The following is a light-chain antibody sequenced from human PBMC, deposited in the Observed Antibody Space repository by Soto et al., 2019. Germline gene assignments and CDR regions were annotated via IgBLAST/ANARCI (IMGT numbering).Light chain of an antibody. CDR3: QQYIKWPIT. J-gene: IGKJ5*01. V-gene: IGKV1-39*01. Sequence: DIHMTQSPSSLSASVGDRVTITCRASQSISSFLNWYQQRPGKAPNLLIYAASTLRYGVPSRFRGSESGTEFTLTVSSLQSEDFAVYYCQQYIKWPITFGQGTRLEIK. CDR1: QSISSF. CDR2: AAS.